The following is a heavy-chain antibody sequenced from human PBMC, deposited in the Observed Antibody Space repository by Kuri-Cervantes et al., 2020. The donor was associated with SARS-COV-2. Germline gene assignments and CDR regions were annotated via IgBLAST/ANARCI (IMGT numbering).Heavy chain of an antibody. CDR2: INAVNGNT. CDR3: ARDRGSQWLAFYDAFDI. D-gene: IGHD6-19*01. Sequence: ASVKVSCKASGYIFTNYYMSWVRQAPGQRLEWMGWINAVNGNTKYSQKFQGRVTITRDTSASTAYMELSSLRSEDTALYYCARDRGSQWLAFYDAFDIWGQGTMVTVSS. J-gene: IGHJ3*02. CDR1: GYIFTNYY. V-gene: IGHV1-3*01.